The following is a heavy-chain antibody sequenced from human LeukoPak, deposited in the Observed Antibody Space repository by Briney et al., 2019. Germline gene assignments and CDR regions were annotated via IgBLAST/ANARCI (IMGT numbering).Heavy chain of an antibody. CDR3: AKDYSTSPYYFDY. Sequence: GGSLRLSCAASGFTFSSYGMHWVRQAPGKGLEWVAVISYDGSDVYYADSVKGRFTISRDNSKNTLYLQMNSLRAEDTAVYCCAKDYSTSPYYFDYWGQGTLVTVSS. D-gene: IGHD2-2*01. J-gene: IGHJ4*02. V-gene: IGHV3-30*18. CDR1: GFTFSSYG. CDR2: ISYDGSDV.